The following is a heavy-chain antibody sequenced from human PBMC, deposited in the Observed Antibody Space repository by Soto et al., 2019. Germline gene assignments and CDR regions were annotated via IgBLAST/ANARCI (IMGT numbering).Heavy chain of an antibody. Sequence: PGGSLRLSCAASGFTFSSYGMHWVRQAPGKGLEWVAVISYDGSNKYYADSVKGRFTISRDNSKNTLYLQMNSLRAEDTAVYYCARQGEYSSSSKRHWFDPWGQGTLVTVSS. CDR2: ISYDGSNK. CDR1: GFTFSSYG. V-gene: IGHV3-30*03. CDR3: ARQGEYSSSSKRHWFDP. D-gene: IGHD6-6*01. J-gene: IGHJ5*02.